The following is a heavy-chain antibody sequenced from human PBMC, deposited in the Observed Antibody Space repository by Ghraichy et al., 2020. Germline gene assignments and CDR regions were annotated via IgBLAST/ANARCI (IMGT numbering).Heavy chain of an antibody. V-gene: IGHV4-39*01. CDR3: ARRTSSTYYYVFDY. J-gene: IGHJ4*02. D-gene: IGHD3-22*01. CDR2: IYYSGST. Sequence: SETLSLTCTVSGGSISSSSYYWGWIRQPPGKGLEWIGSIYYSGSTYYTPSLKSRVTISVDTSKNQFSLTLSSVTAADTAVYYCARRTSSTYYYVFDYWGQGTLVTVSS. CDR1: GGSISSSSYY.